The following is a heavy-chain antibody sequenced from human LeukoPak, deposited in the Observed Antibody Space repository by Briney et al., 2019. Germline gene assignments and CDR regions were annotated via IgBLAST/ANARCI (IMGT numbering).Heavy chain of an antibody. V-gene: IGHV3-7*01. CDR3: ARYYGPTVGDAFEI. J-gene: IGHJ3*02. CDR1: GFWFGSGW. Sequence: AGGSLRLSCAASGFWFGSGWMSWFRQAPGKGLEWLANRSPDGRGKYFVDSVKGRFTISIDNGKNSLYLQLNSLKAEDTALYYCARYYGPTVGDAFEIWGQGTMVTVSP. CDR2: RSPDGRGK. D-gene: IGHD3-16*01.